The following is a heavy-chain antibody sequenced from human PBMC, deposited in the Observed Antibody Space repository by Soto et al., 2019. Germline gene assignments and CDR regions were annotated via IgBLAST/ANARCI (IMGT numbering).Heavy chain of an antibody. V-gene: IGHV3-23*01. D-gene: IGHD3-3*01. CDR3: AKGRGRVLTVAQRFLEWLLFDGMDV. J-gene: IGHJ6*02. Sequence: GGSLRLSCAASGFTFSSYAMSWVRQAPGKGLEWVSAISGSGGSTYYADSGKGRFTISRDNSKNTLYLQMNSLRAEDTAVYYCAKGRGRVLTVAQRFLEWLLFDGMDVWGQGTTVTVSS. CDR2: ISGSGGST. CDR1: GFTFSSYA.